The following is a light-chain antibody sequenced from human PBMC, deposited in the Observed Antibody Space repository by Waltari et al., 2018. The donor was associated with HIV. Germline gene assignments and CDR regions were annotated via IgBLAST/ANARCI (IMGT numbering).Light chain of an antibody. Sequence: SYELTQPPSVSVSPGQTASITCSGDKLGDVYTYWYQQKPGQSPVLVIYQDVKRPSGIPERFSGSSSGNTATLTISGTQTQDEADYYCQAWDNRVIFGGGTKLTVL. V-gene: IGLV3-1*01. J-gene: IGLJ2*01. CDR2: QDV. CDR1: KLGDVY. CDR3: QAWDNRVI.